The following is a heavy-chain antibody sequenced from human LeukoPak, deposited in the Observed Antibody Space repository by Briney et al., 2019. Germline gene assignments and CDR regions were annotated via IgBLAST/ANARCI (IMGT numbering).Heavy chain of an antibody. CDR2: ICHSGGT. D-gene: IGHD2-8*01. CDR3: ATNGYYCMDV. Sequence: PSGTLSLTCAVSGGSISSSTNWWSWVRQPPGKGLEWIGEICHSGGTNYNPSLKGRITISVDKSQNQFSLKVNSLTAADTAVYYCATNGYYCMDVWGKGTTVTVSS. J-gene: IGHJ6*03. V-gene: IGHV4-4*02. CDR1: GGSISSSTNW.